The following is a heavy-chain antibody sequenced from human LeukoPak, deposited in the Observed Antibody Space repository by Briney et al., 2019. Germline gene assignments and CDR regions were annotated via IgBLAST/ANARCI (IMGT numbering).Heavy chain of an antibody. CDR2: INPNSGGT. CDR1: GYTFTAYY. CDR3: ATSSEGGYSYGSDIDY. J-gene: IGHJ4*02. Sequence: GASVKVSCKPSGYTFTAYYMYWVRQAPGQGLECMGRINPNSGGTNYAQKFQGRVTMTRDTSISTAYMELSRLRSDDTAVYYCATSSEGGYSYGSDIDYWGEGTLVTVSS. V-gene: IGHV1-2*06. D-gene: IGHD5-18*01.